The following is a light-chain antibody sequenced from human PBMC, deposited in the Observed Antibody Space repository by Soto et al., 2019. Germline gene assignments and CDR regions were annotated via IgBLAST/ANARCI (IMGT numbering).Light chain of an antibody. V-gene: IGLV1-47*01. CDR3: AAWDDSLSGPSYV. CDR1: SSNIGSNY. CDR2: RNN. Sequence: QSVLTQPPSASGTPGQRVTISCPGSSSNIGSNYVYWYQQLPGTAPKLLIYRNNQRPSGVPDRFSGSKSGTSASLAISGLRSEDEADYYCAAWDDSLSGPSYVFGTGTKVTVL. J-gene: IGLJ1*01.